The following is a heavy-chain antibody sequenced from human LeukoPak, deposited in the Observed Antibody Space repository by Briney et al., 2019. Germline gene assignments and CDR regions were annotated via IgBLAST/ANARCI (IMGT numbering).Heavy chain of an antibody. CDR2: IYPGDSDT. Sequence: GGSLKISCKGSGYSFTSYWIGWVRQISGKGLGWMGIIYPGDSDTRYSPSFQGQVTISADKSISTAYLQWSSLKASDTAMYYCARPPTSSGPTEYWGQGTLVTVSS. J-gene: IGHJ4*02. CDR3: ARPPTSSGPTEY. CDR1: GYSFTSYW. V-gene: IGHV5-51*01. D-gene: IGHD6-19*01.